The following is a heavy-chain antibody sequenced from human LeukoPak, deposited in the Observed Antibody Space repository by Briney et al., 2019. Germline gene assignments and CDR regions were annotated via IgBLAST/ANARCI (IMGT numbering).Heavy chain of an antibody. J-gene: IGHJ1*01. V-gene: IGHV1-69*05. CDR2: IIPIFGTA. Sequence: GASVKVSCKASGGTFSSYAISWVRQAPGQGLEWMGRIIPIFGTANYAQKFQGRVTITTDESTSTAYMELSSLRSEDTAVYYCARGPPYIKTKAFQHWGQGTLVTVSS. CDR1: GGTFSSYA. CDR3: ARGPPYIKTKAFQH. D-gene: IGHD4-11*01.